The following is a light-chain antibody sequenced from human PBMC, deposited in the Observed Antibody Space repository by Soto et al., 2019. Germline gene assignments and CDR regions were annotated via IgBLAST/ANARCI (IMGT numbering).Light chain of an antibody. CDR2: GAS. CDR3: QQYGTSPGYT. V-gene: IGKV3-20*01. CDR1: QTVSNTY. J-gene: IGKJ2*01. Sequence: EIVLTQSPGTLSLSPGERATLSCRASQTVSNTYLAWYQQKPGQAPRLLIYGASGRATGIPDRFSGSGSGTDFTLTISRLEHDDVAVYYCQQYGTSPGYTFGLGTKLEIK.